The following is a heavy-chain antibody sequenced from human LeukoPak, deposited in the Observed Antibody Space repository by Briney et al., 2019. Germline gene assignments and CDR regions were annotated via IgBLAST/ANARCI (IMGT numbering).Heavy chain of an antibody. Sequence: GGSLRLSCAAPGFTFSNYSMHWVRQAPGKGLEWVANIKQDGSEKYYVDSVKGRFTISRDNAKNSLYLQMNSLRAEDTAVYYCXVVPXYYYGMDVWGQGTTVTVSS. J-gene: IGHJ6*02. CDR3: XVVPXYYYGMDV. V-gene: IGHV3-7*01. D-gene: IGHD3-3*01. CDR1: GFTFSNYS. CDR2: IKQDGSEK.